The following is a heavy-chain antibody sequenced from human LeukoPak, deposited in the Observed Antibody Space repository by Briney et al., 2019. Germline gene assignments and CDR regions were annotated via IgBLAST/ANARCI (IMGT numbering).Heavy chain of an antibody. CDR1: GFTVSDNY. J-gene: IGHJ4*02. CDR2: IYGGNST. CDR3: AKSMALVRGIVGY. Sequence: GGSLRLSCVASGFTVSDNYMSWVRQAPGKGLEWLSVIYGGNSTYYAVSVKGSFFISRDNAKNPLFLQMNSLGAEDTAVYYCAKSMALVRGIVGYWGQGTLVTVSS. D-gene: IGHD3-10*01. V-gene: IGHV3-66*01.